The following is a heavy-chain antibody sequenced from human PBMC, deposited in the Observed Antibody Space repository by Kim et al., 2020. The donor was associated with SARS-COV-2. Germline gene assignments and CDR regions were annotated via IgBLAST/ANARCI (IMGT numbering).Heavy chain of an antibody. D-gene: IGHD2-21*01. CDR2: IKTDGSDK. CDR1: GFAFSSYW. J-gene: IGHJ4*02. Sequence: GGYLRLSCAASGFAFSSYWMTWVRQAPGKGLQWVANIKTDGSDKYYVDSVKGRFTISRDNAKNSLFLQMNSLRAEDTAIYYCARDDSLKIDYWGQGTLVT. V-gene: IGHV3-7*03. CDR3: ARDDSLKIDY.